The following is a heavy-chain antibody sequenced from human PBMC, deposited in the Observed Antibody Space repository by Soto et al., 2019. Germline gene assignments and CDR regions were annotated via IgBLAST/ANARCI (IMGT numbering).Heavy chain of an antibody. Sequence: WCPRVSCVATRFTFRSASLYWVRKAPGKGLVWVEHIKSDGSETTDADNVKGRFTIHRDNAKNSVHLQMNSLRTEDTAVYYCARAAPFNYGGNSGFDCWGQGT. CDR3: ARAAPFNYGGNSGFDC. D-gene: IGHD4-17*01. CDR2: IKSDGSET. CDR1: RFTFRSAS. J-gene: IGHJ4*02. V-gene: IGHV3-74*03.